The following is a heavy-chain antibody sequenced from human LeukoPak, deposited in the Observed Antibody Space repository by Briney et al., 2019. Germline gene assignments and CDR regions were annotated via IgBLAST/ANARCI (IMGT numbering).Heavy chain of an antibody. D-gene: IGHD2-15*01. CDR2: IYESGTT. J-gene: IGHJ4*02. Sequence: SETLSLTCAVYGESLNSYYRSWVRQPPGEGLEWIGEIYESGTTEYNPSLKSRVTISMVPSKQQFSLSLSSVTAADTAVYYCARGAWATRLGSWGLGTPVIVSS. CDR3: ARGAWATRLGS. CDR1: GESLNSYY. V-gene: IGHV4-34*01.